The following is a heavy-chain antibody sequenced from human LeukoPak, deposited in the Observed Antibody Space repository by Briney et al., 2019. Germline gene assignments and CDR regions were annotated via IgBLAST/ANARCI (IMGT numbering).Heavy chain of an antibody. J-gene: IGHJ3*02. V-gene: IGHV1-8*03. CDR2: MNPNSGNT. CDR3: ARGSFYYGSGTYAFDI. Sequence: ASVKVSCKASGYTFTSYDINWVRQATGQGLEWMGWMNPNSGNTGYAQKFQGRVTITRNTSISTAYMELRSLRSEDTAVYYCARGSFYYGSGTYAFDIWGQGTMVTVSS. D-gene: IGHD3-10*01. CDR1: GYTFTSYD.